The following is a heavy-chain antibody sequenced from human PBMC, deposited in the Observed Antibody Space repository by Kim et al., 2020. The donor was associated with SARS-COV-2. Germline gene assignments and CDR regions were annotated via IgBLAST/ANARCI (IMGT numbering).Heavy chain of an antibody. CDR2: ISSSSSYI. CDR1: GFTFSSYS. Sequence: GGSLRLSCAASGFTFSSYSMNWVRQAPGKGLEWVSSISSSSSYIYYADSVKGRFTISRDNAKNSLYLQMNSLRAEDTAVYYCARDGDYYDSSGYKRFWYYYYYMDVWGKGTTVRVS. CDR3: ARDGDYYDSSGYKRFWYYYYYMDV. V-gene: IGHV3-21*01. D-gene: IGHD3-22*01. J-gene: IGHJ6*03.